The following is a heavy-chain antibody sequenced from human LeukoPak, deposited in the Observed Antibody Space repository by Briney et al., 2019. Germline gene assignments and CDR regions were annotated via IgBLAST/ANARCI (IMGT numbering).Heavy chain of an antibody. J-gene: IGHJ4*02. CDR3: AKGAFWTGFSEYFDP. CDR2: IWNDGSKK. V-gene: IGHV3-33*06. Sequence: GGSLRLSCAACGLTFYTYGMQLVRQAPGKGLDWAALIWNDGSKKYYADSVKGRFTISRDNSKNTLYLQMNSLRAEDTAVYYCAKGAFWTGFSEYFDPWGQGILVTVSS. CDR1: GLTFYTYG. D-gene: IGHD3/OR15-3a*01.